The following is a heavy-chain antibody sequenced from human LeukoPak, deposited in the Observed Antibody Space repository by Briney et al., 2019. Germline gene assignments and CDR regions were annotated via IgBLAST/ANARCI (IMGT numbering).Heavy chain of an antibody. V-gene: IGHV3-7*03. CDR2: IKQDGSEK. D-gene: IGHD3-22*01. J-gene: IGHJ4*02. CDR1: GFTFSSYW. Sequence: PGGSLRLSCAASGFTFSSYWMSWVRQAPGKGLEWVANIKQDGSEKYYVDSVKGRFTISRDNAKNSLYLQMNSLRAEDTAVYYCAKSSYYDSSGYPDYWGQGTLVTVSS. CDR3: AKSSYYDSSGYPDY.